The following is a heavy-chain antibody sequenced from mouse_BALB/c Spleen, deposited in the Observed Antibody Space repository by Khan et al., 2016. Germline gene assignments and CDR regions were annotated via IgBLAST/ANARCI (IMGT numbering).Heavy chain of an antibody. V-gene: IGHV1-81*01. CDR2: IYPGSGST. CDR1: GYTFTDYV. Sequence: QVQLQQSGPELVKPGASVKMSCKASGYTFTDYVISWVKQRTGQGLEWIGEIYPGSGSTYYNEKFKGKATLTADKSSNSAYMQLSSLTSEDSAVYFCAKGLGAADYWGQGSSVTV. D-gene: IGHD3-3*01. J-gene: IGHJ4*01. CDR3: AKGLGAADY.